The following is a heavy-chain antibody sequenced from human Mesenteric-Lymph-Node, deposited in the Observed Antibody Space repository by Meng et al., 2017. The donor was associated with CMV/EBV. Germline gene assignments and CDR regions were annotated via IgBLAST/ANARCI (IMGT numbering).Heavy chain of an antibody. J-gene: IGHJ4*02. V-gene: IGHV3-23*01. CDR2: ISGSGNST. CDR1: GFTFSSFP. D-gene: IGHD5-18*01. Sequence: GESLKISCAASGFTFSSFPMSWVRQAPGKGLEWVSTISGSGNSTYYADSVKGRFTISRDDSKNTLYLHMNSLRAEDTAVYYCAKVGLGIQLWLHLNWGQGTLVTVSS. CDR3: AKVGLGIQLWLHLN.